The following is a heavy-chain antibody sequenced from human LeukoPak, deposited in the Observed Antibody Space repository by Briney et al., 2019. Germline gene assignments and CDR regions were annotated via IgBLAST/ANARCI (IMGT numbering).Heavy chain of an antibody. D-gene: IGHD3-16*01. CDR2: ISQRGST. CDR3: ARGFEGVAGWFDP. Sequence: SETLSLTCTVSGGSISGYYWSWIRQPPGKALEWIGYISQRGSTNYNLSLKSRVTMSVDTSKSQFSLKLNSVIAADTTMYYCARGFEGVAGWFDPWGQGTLVTVSS. CDR1: GGSISGYY. V-gene: IGHV4-59*01. J-gene: IGHJ5*02.